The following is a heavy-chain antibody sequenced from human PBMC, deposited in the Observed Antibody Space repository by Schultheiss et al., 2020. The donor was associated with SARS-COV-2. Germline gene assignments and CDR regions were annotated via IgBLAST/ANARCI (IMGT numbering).Heavy chain of an antibody. CDR2: INHSGST. J-gene: IGHJ6*03. CDR1: GGSFSGYY. Sequence: SETLSLTCAVYGGSFSGYYWSWTRQPPGKGLEWIGEINHSGSTNYNPSLKSRVTISVDTSKNQFSLKLSSVTAADTAVYYCASYNPGRYDFWSGRPKYYYYYYMDVWGKGTTVTVSS. CDR3: ASYNPGRYDFWSGRPKYYYYYYMDV. D-gene: IGHD3-3*01. V-gene: IGHV4-34*01.